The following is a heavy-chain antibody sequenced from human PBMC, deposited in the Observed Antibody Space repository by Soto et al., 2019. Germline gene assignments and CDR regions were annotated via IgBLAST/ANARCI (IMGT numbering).Heavy chain of an antibody. V-gene: IGHV2-5*01. CDR2: IFWNGEK. J-gene: IGHJ4*02. CDR3: VHSRSPRRYDY. Sequence: QITLKESGPTLVKPTQTLTVTCTFGGFSFSTSETGVGWIRQPPGKALEWIGIIFWNGEKRYRQSLQNRLTITKDPSKYRIIITMTNMDHVDTATCYCVHSRSPRRYDYWGQGDMVTVAS. D-gene: IGHD3-9*01. CDR1: GFSFSTSETG.